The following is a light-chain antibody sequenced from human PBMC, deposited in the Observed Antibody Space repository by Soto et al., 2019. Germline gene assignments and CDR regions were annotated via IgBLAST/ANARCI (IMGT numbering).Light chain of an antibody. CDR2: GAS. CDR1: QSISSGY. CDR3: QQYGGSPLVT. J-gene: IGKJ4*01. V-gene: IGKV3-20*01. Sequence: ETVLTQSPGTLSLSPGERATLSCRASQSISSGYLAWNQQRPGQAPRLLISGASNRATGIPDRFSGSGSGTDFTLTISILEPEDYAVYYCQQYGGSPLVTFGGGTKVEIK.